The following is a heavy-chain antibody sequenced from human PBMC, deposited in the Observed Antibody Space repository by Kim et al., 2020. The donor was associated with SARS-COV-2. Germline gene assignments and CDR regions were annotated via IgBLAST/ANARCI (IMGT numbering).Heavy chain of an antibody. D-gene: IGHD5-12*01. Sequence: YADSVKGRFTISRDNSKNTLYLQINSLRAEDTAVYYCARGGYGLYYFDYWGQGTLVTVSS. J-gene: IGHJ4*02. V-gene: IGHV3-53*01. CDR3: ARGGYGLYYFDY.